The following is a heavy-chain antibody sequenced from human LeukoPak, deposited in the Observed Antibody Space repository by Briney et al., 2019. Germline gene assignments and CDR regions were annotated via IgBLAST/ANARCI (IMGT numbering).Heavy chain of an antibody. CDR1: GFTFDDYS. V-gene: IGHV3-21*01. CDR3: VRGSRRLGGMDV. CDR2: ISSRGSYR. J-gene: IGHJ6*02. D-gene: IGHD4-11*01. Sequence: GRSLRLSCAASGFTFDDYSMRWVRQAPGRGLEWVSSISSRGSYRFYADSVKGRFTISRDNASKSLSLQMTSLRGEDTAVYYCVRGSRRLGGMDVWGQGTTVTVSS.